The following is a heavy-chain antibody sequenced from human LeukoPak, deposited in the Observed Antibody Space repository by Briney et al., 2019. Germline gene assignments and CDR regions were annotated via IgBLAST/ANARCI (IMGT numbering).Heavy chain of an antibody. CDR2: INHSGST. D-gene: IGHD3-10*01. V-gene: IGHV4-39*07. CDR3: ARRSGAYYYGSGNWFDP. J-gene: IGHJ5*02. Sequence: SETLSLTCTVSGGSISTSNYYWSWIRQPPGKGLEWIGEINHSGSTNYNPSLKSRVTISVDTSKNQFSLKLSSVTAADTAVYYCARRSGAYYYGSGNWFDPWGQGTLVTVSS. CDR1: GGSISTSNYY.